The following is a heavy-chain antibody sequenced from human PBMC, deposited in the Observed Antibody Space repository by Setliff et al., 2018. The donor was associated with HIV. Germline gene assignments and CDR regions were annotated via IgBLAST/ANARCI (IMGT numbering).Heavy chain of an antibody. V-gene: IGHV1-2*06. CDR2: INPKSGVA. CDR1: GYTFTDFY. Sequence: GASVKVSCKASGYTFTDFYIHWVRRAPGQGLEWIGRINPKSGVADYLKKFQGRVTMTADTLSNTAHMELIRPRFDDTAVYYCARAHFLVAMTRNWFDPWGQGTLVTVS. J-gene: IGHJ5*02. D-gene: IGHD5-12*01. CDR3: ARAHFLVAMTRNWFDP.